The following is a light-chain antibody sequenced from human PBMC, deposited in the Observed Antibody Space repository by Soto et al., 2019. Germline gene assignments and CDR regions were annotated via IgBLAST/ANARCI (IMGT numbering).Light chain of an antibody. V-gene: IGKV1-39*01. J-gene: IGKJ3*01. CDR1: QSISSY. Sequence: DIQMTQSPSSLSASVGDRVTITCRASQSISSYLNWYQQKPGKAPKLLIYAASSLQSGVPSRFSGSGSGTDFTLTISSLQPEDFATYYCQQSYSTPFTLVPGTKVDIK. CDR3: QQSYSTPFT. CDR2: AAS.